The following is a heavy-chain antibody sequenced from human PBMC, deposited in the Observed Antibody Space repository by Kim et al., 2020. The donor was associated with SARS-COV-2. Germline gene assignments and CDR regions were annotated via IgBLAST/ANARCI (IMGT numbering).Heavy chain of an antibody. J-gene: IGHJ3*02. D-gene: IGHD6-19*01. CDR3: AFPSGWYRFDAFDI. V-gene: IGHV3-48*03. CDR1: GFTFSSYE. CDR2: ISSSGSTI. Sequence: GGSLRLSCAASGFTFSSYEMNWVRQAPGKGLEWVSYISSSGSTIYYADSVKGRFTISRDNAKNSLYLQMNSLRAEDTAVYYCAFPSGWYRFDAFDIWGQGKMVPVSS.